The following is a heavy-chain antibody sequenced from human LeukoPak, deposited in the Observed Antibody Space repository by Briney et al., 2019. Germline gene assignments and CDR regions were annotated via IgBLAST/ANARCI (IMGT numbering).Heavy chain of an antibody. D-gene: IGHD3-10*01. V-gene: IGHV1-46*01. CDR2: INPGGDNT. CDR1: GYTFTNYY. J-gene: IGHJ4*02. Sequence: ASVKVSCKASGYTFTNYYIHWVRQAPGQGLEWMGLINPGGDNTDYAQNFQGRVTMTRDTSTSTVYMGLSSLRSEDTAVYYCAREPFGELSPPPDYWGQGTLVTVSS. CDR3: AREPFGELSPPPDY.